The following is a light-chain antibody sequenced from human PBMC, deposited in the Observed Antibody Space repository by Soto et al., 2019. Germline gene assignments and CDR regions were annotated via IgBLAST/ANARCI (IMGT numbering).Light chain of an antibody. CDR1: SSDFGAYNF. CDR3: ISYTSSSTHV. J-gene: IGLJ1*01. CDR2: DVS. V-gene: IGLV2-14*03. Sequence: QSALTQPASVSGSPGQSITISCTGTSSDFGAYNFVSWYQQHPGKLPKLMIFDVSRRPSGVSDRFSGSKSGNTASLTISGLQAEDEGHYYCISYTSSSTHVFGSGTKLTVL.